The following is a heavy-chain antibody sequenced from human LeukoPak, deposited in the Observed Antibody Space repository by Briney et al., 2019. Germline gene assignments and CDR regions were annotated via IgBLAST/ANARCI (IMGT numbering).Heavy chain of an antibody. CDR3: ARERRYCSSTSCYRSVFDY. J-gene: IGHJ4*02. CDR2: INHSGST. CDR1: GGSFSGYY. V-gene: IGHV4-34*01. D-gene: IGHD2-2*02. Sequence: SETLSLTCAVYGGSFSGYYWSWLRQPPGKGLEWIGEINHSGSTNYNPSLKSRVTISVDTSKNQFSLKLSSVTAADTAVYYCARERRYCSSTSCYRSVFDYWGQGTLVTVSS.